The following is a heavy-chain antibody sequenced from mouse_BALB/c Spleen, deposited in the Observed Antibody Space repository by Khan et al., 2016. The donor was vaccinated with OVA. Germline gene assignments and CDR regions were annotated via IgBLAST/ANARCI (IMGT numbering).Heavy chain of an antibody. D-gene: IGHD1-1*01. CDR2: ISYSGVT. CDR3: ARGKYYGYYFDY. V-gene: IGHV3-2*02. J-gene: IGHJ2*01. Sequence: EVELVESGPGLVKPSQSLSLTCTVTGYSITSGYAWNWIRQFPGNKLEWMGYISYSGVTSSNPSLKSRISITRDTSKNQFFLQLNSLTTEDTATYYCARGKYYGYYFDYWSQGTTLTVSS. CDR1: GYSITSGYA.